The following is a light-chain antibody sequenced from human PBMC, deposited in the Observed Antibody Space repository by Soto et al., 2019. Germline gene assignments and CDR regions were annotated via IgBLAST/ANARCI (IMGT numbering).Light chain of an antibody. CDR3: QQYDKLVS. V-gene: IGKV1-33*01. Sequence: DIQMTQSPASLSASVGDRVTITCQASQSIRNYLNWYQQKEGKAPKLLIYDTSEGQTGVPSRFSGSRSGTDFTFTINSLKTENIATYYCQQYDKLVSFGQGTKLEIK. CDR1: QSIRNY. CDR2: DTS. J-gene: IGKJ2*01.